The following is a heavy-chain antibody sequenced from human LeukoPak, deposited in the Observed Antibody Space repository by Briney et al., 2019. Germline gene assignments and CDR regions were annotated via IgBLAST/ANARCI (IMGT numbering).Heavy chain of an antibody. CDR2: INHSGST. D-gene: IGHD3-3*01. J-gene: IGHJ4*02. Sequence: SETLSLTCAVYGGSFSGYYWSWIRQPPGKGLEWIGEINHSGSTNYNPSLKSRVTISVDTSKNQFSLKLSSVTAADTAVYYCAKEWGLRSTYYFDYWGQGTLVTVSS. CDR3: AKEWGLRSTYYFDY. V-gene: IGHV4-34*01. CDR1: GGSFSGYY.